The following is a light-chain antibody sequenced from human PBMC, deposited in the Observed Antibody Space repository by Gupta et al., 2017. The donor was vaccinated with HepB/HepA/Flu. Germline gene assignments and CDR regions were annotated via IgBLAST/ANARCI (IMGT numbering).Light chain of an antibody. Sequence: SGVTQPPSASGTPGQRVTSACSGGRSNIGSYTVNWYQQVPGTAPLLLIYDNSQRPSGVPDRFSGFKSGNSASLAISGLQSDDEADYSCAAWDDTMHVYVFGTGTKVTVL. CDR3: AAWDDTMHVYV. CDR2: DNS. CDR1: RSNIGSYT. J-gene: IGLJ1*01. V-gene: IGLV1-44*01.